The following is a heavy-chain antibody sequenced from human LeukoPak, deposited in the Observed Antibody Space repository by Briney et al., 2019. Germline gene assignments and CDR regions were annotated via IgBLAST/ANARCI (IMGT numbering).Heavy chain of an antibody. CDR1: GYSFTSYW. CDR3: ARAETVVTPLAGWDY. D-gene: IGHD3-22*01. CDR2: IYPGDSDT. V-gene: IGHV5-51*01. J-gene: IGHJ4*02. Sequence: GESLKISCKGSGYSFTSYWIGWVRQMPGKGLEWMGIIYPGDSDTRYSPSFQGQVTISADKSISTAYLQWSSLKASDTAMYYCARAETVVTPLAGWDYWGQGTLVTVSS.